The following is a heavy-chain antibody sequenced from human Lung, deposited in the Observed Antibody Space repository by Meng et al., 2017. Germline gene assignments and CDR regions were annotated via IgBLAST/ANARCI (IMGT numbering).Heavy chain of an antibody. Sequence: QVQLVQAGADVKKPGDSVTASCRTSGYTFSAYYMNWVRQAPGQGLEWMGWSNPNTGGTDYAQKFQGRVTMTRDTSISTAYMELRGLRSDDTAVYYCARGNWYYFDYWGQGTLVTVS. J-gene: IGHJ4*02. CDR3: ARGNWYYFDY. V-gene: IGHV1-2*02. D-gene: IGHD1-1*01. CDR1: GYTFSAYY. CDR2: SNPNTGGT.